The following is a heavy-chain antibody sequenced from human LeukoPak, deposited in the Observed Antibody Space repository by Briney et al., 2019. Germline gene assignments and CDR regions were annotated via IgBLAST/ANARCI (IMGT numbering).Heavy chain of an antibody. Sequence: GGSLRLSCAASGFTFRSHWMSWVRQAPGKGLEWVANIKEDGSETSYVDSVKGRFTFSRDNAKNSLYLQMNSLRAEDTAVYYCARGPSYCGGDCYYYFDSWGQGTLVTVSS. J-gene: IGHJ4*02. CDR1: GFTFRSHW. D-gene: IGHD2-21*01. V-gene: IGHV3-7*01. CDR2: IKEDGSET. CDR3: ARGPSYCGGDCYYYFDS.